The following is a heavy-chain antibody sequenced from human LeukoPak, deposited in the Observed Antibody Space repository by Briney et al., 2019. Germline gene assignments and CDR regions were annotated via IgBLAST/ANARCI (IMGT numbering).Heavy chain of an antibody. V-gene: IGHV4-38-2*01. CDR3: ARHRYYYDSSGYAFDQ. D-gene: IGHD3-22*01. CDR2: IYHSGST. CDR1: GYSISSGDY. J-gene: IGHJ4*02. Sequence: SETLSLTCAVSGYSISSGDYWGWIRPSPGKGLEWIGNIYHSGSTYYNPSLKSRVTISVDTSKNQFSLKLSSVTAADTAVYYCARHRYYYDSSGYAFDQWGQGTLVTVSS.